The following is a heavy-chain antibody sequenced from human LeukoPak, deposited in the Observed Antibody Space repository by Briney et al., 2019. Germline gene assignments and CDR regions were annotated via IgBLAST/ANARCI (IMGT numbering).Heavy chain of an antibody. Sequence: MSSETLSLTCTVSGGSISSGSYYWSWIRQPAGKGLEWIGRIYTSGSTNYNPSLKSRVTISVDTSKNQFSLKLSSVTAADTAGYYCARDRAIFGVVSYLYYMDVWGKGTTVTVSS. V-gene: IGHV4-61*02. D-gene: IGHD3-3*01. CDR2: IYTSGST. CDR1: GGSISSGSYY. CDR3: ARDRAIFGVVSYLYYMDV. J-gene: IGHJ6*03.